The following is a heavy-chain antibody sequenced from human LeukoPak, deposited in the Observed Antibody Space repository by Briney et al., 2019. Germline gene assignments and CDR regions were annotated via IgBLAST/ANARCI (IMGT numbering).Heavy chain of an antibody. CDR3: ARDVGSGSPDYYYYMDV. CDR2: ISSSSSTI. D-gene: IGHD3-10*01. J-gene: IGHJ6*03. CDR1: GFTFSSYS. V-gene: IGHV3-48*04. Sequence: GGSLGLSCAASGFTFSSYSMNWVRQAPGKGLEWVSYISSSSSTIYYADSVKGRFTISRDNAKNSLYLQMNSLRAEDTAVYYCARDVGSGSPDYYYYMDVRGKGTTVTVSS.